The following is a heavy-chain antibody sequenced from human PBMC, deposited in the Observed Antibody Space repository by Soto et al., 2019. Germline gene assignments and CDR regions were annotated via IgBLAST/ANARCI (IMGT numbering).Heavy chain of an antibody. D-gene: IGHD1-26*01. CDR3: AKGGVGSTSNAFDI. CDR2: ISYDGSNK. CDR1: GFTFRSYG. J-gene: IGHJ3*02. V-gene: IGHV3-30*18. Sequence: GWSLRLSCAASGFTFRSYGMHWVRQAPGKGLEWVAVISYDGSNKYYADSVKGRFTISRDNSKNTLYLQMNSLRAEDTAVYYCAKGGVGSTSNAFDIWGQGTMVTVSS.